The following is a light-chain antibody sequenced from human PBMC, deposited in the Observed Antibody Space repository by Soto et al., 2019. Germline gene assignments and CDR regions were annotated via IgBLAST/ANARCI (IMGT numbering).Light chain of an antibody. CDR1: SSNIGGNS. Sequence: QSVLTQPPSVSAAPGQKVTISCSGSSSNIGGNSVSWYQQLPGTAPKLLIYDDNKRPSGIPDRFSGSKSGTSATLGITGVQTGDEADYYCGSWDSSLSAYVLGTGTKVTVL. CDR3: GSWDSSLSAYV. J-gene: IGLJ1*01. V-gene: IGLV1-51*01. CDR2: DDN.